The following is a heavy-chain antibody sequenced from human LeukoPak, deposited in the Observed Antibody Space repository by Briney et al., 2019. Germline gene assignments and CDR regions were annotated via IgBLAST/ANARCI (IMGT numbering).Heavy chain of an antibody. CDR3: ANEAHRHLDLHN. V-gene: IGHV3-53*01. J-gene: IGHJ4*02. CDR2: IASDGDT. D-gene: IGHD1-1*01. Sequence: PXKGLXXVSSIASDGDTFYAGSVKGRFTISRDISTNTLHLQMNSLRADDTAIYFCANEAHRHLDLHNWGQGTLVTVST.